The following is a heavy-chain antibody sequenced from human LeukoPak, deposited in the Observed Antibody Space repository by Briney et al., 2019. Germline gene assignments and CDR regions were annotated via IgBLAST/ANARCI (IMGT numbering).Heavy chain of an antibody. D-gene: IGHD5-24*01. CDR1: GFTFSNYM. J-gene: IGHJ4*02. Sequence: PGGSLRLSCAASGFTFSNYMMHWVRQAPGKGLEWVSAISGSGGSTYYADSVKGRFTISRDNSKNTLYLQMNSLRAEDTAVYYCAKWEEMATLDYWGQGTLVTVSS. V-gene: IGHV3-23*01. CDR2: ISGSGGST. CDR3: AKWEEMATLDY.